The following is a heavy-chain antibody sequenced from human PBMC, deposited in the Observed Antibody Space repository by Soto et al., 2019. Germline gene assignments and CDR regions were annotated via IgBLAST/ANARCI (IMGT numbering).Heavy chain of an antibody. CDR2: MNPDSGNT. CDR1: GYTFSSYD. D-gene: IGHD4-17*01. V-gene: IGHV1-8*01. Sequence: ASVKVSCKASGYTFSSYDINWVRQAPGQGLEWMGWMNPDSGNTGYAQKFQGRVTMTRDFFKSTAYMELSSLTSEYTAVYFCAAEIDDYADFNHWGQGTPVTVSS. J-gene: IGHJ5*02. CDR3: AAEIDDYADFNH.